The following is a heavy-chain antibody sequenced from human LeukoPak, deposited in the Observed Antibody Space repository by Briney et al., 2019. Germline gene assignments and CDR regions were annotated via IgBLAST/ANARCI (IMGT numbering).Heavy chain of an antibody. CDR2: LTGISTYI. Sequence: GGSLRLSCFASGFTFRSYTMNWVRQAPGKGLEWVSSLTGISTYIEYADSVRGRFTISRDNSKNTVYLQMNSLRAEDTAVYYCAKGWSVLRFLEWSQSYYFDYWGQGTLVTVSS. V-gene: IGHV3-21*04. CDR1: GFTFRSYT. J-gene: IGHJ4*02. D-gene: IGHD3-3*01. CDR3: AKGWSVLRFLEWSQSYYFDY.